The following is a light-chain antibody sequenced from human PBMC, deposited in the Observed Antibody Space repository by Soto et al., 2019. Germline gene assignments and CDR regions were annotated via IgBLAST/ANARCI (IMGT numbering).Light chain of an antibody. J-gene: IGKJ5*01. CDR1: QSVRSDY. Sequence: EIVLTQSPDTLSLSPGQRATLSCRASQSVRSDYFAWYQQKPGQAPRLLIYAASFRATGIPDRFSGSGSGTDFTLTISSLEPEDSAVYYCQQRHMWPITFGQGTRLEIK. CDR3: QQRHMWPIT. CDR2: AAS. V-gene: IGKV3D-20*02.